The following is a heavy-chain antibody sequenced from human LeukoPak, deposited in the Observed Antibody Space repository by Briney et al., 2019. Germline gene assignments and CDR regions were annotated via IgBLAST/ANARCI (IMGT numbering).Heavy chain of an antibody. D-gene: IGHD6-25*01. CDR2: IYYSGNT. V-gene: IGHV4-31*03. CDR1: GGSISSGGYY. CDR3: ARGPSFGSGSRFDL. Sequence: SETLSLTCTVSGGSISSGGYYWSWIRQHPGKGLEWIGYIYYSGNTYYNPSLKSRFTISVDTPKNQFSLKLSFVTAADTAVYYCARGPSFGSGSRFDLWGRGTLVTVSS. J-gene: IGHJ2*01.